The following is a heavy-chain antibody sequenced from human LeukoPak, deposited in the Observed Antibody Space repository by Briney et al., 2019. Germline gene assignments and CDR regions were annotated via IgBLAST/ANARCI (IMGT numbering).Heavy chain of an antibody. CDR2: IKQDGSEK. J-gene: IGHJ4*02. CDR3: ARQLGGSGSY. CDR1: GFTFNSYW. V-gene: IGHV3-7*01. Sequence: GGSLRLSCAASGFTFNSYWMSWVRQAPGKGLEWVANIKQDGSEKYYVDSVKGRFTISRDNAKNSVYLQMDSLRAEDTAVYYCARQLGGSGSYWGQGTLVTVSS. D-gene: IGHD3-10*01.